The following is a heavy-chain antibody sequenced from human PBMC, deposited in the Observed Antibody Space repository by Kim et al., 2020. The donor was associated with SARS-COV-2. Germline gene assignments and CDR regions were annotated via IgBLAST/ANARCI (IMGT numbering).Heavy chain of an antibody. V-gene: IGHV3-7*03. D-gene: IGHD5-12*01. CDR3: ARVMGGYNYLGY. CDR1: GFTFSSYW. J-gene: IGHJ4*02. Sequence: GGSLRLSCAASGFTFSSYWLSWVRQAPGKGLEWVANIKQDVSEKYYVDSVMGRFTISRDNAKNSLYLQMNSLRAEDTAVYYCARVMGGYNYLGYWGQGTLVTVSS. CDR2: IKQDVSEK.